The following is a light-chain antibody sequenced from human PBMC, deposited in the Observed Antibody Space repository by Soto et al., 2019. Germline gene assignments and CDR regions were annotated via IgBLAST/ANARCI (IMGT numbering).Light chain of an antibody. CDR1: SSDVGAYNY. CDR2: EVS. J-gene: IGLJ1*01. Sequence: QSVLTQPASVSGSPGQSITISCTGTSSDVGAYNYVSWYQQHPGRAPKLMIYEVSSRPSGVSNRFPGSKSDNTASLTISGLQAEDEADYYCISYTSRRIYVFGTGTKVTVL. V-gene: IGLV2-14*01. CDR3: ISYTSRRIYV.